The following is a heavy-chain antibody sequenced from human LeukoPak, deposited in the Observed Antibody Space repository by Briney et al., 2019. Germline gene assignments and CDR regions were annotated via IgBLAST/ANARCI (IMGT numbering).Heavy chain of an antibody. J-gene: IGHJ4*02. Sequence: SQTLSLPCTVSGGSISSGDYYWSWIRQPPGKGLEWIGYIYYSGSTYYNPSLKSRVTISVDTSKNQFSLKLSSVTAADTAVYYCARAKVLDIVVVVAATNFDYWGQGTLVTVSS. CDR2: IYYSGST. CDR1: GGSISSGDYY. V-gene: IGHV4-30-4*01. CDR3: ARAKVLDIVVVVAATNFDY. D-gene: IGHD2-15*01.